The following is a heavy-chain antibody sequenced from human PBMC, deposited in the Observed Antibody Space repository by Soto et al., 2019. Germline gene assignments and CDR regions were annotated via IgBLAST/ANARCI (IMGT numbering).Heavy chain of an antibody. CDR2: INHSGST. D-gene: IGHD3-16*01. Sequence: ASETLSLTCAVYGGSFSGYYWSWIRQPPGKGLEWIGEINHSGSTYYNPSLKSRGTISVDTSKNEFSLKVTSVTAADTAVYYCARDGAVPYGMDVWGHGTAVTVSS. J-gene: IGHJ6*02. CDR1: GGSFSGYY. CDR3: ARDGAVPYGMDV. V-gene: IGHV4-34*09.